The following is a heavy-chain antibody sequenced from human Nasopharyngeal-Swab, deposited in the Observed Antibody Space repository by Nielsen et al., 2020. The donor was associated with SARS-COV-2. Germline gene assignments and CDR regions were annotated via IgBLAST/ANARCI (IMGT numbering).Heavy chain of an antibody. V-gene: IGHV1-18*01. Sequence: WVRQAPGQGLEGMGWISAYNGNTNYAQKLQGRVTITADESTSTAYMELSSLRSEDTAVYYCARSLSPDCGGDCYYFDYWGQGTLVTVSS. D-gene: IGHD2-21*01. CDR3: ARSLSPDCGGDCYYFDY. CDR2: ISAYNGNT. J-gene: IGHJ4*02.